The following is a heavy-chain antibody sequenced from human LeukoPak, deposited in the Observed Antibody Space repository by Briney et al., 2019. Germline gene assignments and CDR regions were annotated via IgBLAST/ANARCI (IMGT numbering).Heavy chain of an antibody. CDR1: GFTFSSYW. CDR2: IKQDGSEK. D-gene: IGHD3-16*02. CDR3: ARGSYRYRFDY. J-gene: IGHJ4*02. V-gene: IGHV3-7*04. Sequence: GGSLRLSCAASGFTFSSYWMSWVRQAPGKGLEWVANIKQDGSEKYYVDSVKGRFTISRDNAKNSLYQQMNSLRAEDTAVYYCARGSYRYRFDYWGQGTLVTVSS.